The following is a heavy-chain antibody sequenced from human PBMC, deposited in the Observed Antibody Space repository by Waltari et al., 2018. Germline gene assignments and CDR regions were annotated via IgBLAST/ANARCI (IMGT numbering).Heavy chain of an antibody. J-gene: IGHJ6*02. CDR3: AKDLYGYYAMDV. Sequence: EVQLLESGGGLVQPGGSLRLSCAASGFTFSFYAMSWVRQAPGKGLEWVSAIRGSGGSTYYADSVKGRFTISRDNSKNTLYLQMSSLRAEDTAVYYCAKDLYGYYAMDVWGQGTTVTVSS. V-gene: IGHV3-23*01. CDR1: GFTFSFYA. D-gene: IGHD3-10*01. CDR2: IRGSGGST.